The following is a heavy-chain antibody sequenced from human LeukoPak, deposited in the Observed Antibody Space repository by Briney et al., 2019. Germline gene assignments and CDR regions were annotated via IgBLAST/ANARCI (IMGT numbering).Heavy chain of an antibody. CDR1: GGTFSSYA. Sequence: SVKVSCKASGGTFSSYAISWVRQAPGQGLEWMGGIIPIFGTANYAQKFQGRVTITADKSTSTAYMELSSLRSEDTAMYYCARGARDCSSTSCWGDYYYYYYMDVWGKGTTVTISS. CDR3: ARGARDCSSTSCWGDYYYYYYMDV. J-gene: IGHJ6*03. CDR2: IIPIFGTA. V-gene: IGHV1-69*06. D-gene: IGHD2-2*01.